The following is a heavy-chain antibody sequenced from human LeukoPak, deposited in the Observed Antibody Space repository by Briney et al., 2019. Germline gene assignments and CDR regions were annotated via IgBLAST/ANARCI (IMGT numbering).Heavy chain of an antibody. J-gene: IGHJ6*02. D-gene: IGHD6-13*01. Sequence: ASVKVSCKASGYTFTSYDINWVRQATGQGLERMGWMNPNSGNTGYAQKFRGRVTMTRNTSISTAYMELSSLRSEDTAVYYCAREGIAAGSTGYGMDVWGQGTTVTVSS. CDR3: AREGIAAGSTGYGMDV. V-gene: IGHV1-8*02. CDR2: MNPNSGNT. CDR1: GYTFTSYD.